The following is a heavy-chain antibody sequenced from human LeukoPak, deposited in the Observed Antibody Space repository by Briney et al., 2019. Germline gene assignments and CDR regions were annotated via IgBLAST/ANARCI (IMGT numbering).Heavy chain of an antibody. CDR1: GFTFSSYG. D-gene: IGHD6-19*01. V-gene: IGHV3-33*01. Sequence: GGSLRLSCAASGFTFSSYGMHWVRQAPGKGLEWVAVIWYDGSNKYYADSVKGRFTISRDNSKNTLYLQMNSLRAEDTAVYYCARDPPIAVAGTNSFVDAFDIWGQGTMVTVSS. J-gene: IGHJ3*02. CDR3: ARDPPIAVAGTNSFVDAFDI. CDR2: IWYDGSNK.